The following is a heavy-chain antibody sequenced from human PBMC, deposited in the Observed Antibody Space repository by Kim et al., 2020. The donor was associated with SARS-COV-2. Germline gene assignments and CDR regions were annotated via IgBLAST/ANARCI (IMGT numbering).Heavy chain of an antibody. CDR3: ARRYYDFWSGYYQFDP. CDR1: GGSFSGYY. Sequence: SETLSLTCAVYGGSFSGYYWSWIRQPPGKGLEWIGEINHSGSTNYNPSLKSRVTISVDTSKNQFSLKLSSVTAADTAVYYCARRYYDFWSGYYQFDPWG. J-gene: IGHJ5*02. D-gene: IGHD3-3*01. CDR2: INHSGST. V-gene: IGHV4-34*01.